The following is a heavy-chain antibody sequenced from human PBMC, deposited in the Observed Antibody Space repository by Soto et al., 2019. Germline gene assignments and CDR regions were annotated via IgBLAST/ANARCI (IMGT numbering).Heavy chain of an antibody. CDR2: IYWDDDK. V-gene: IGHV2-5*02. CDR1: GFSLTTSGVG. Sequence: SGPTLVNPTQTLTLTCTFSGFSLTTSGVGVGWIRQPPGKALEWLALIYWDDDKRYSPSLQRRLTITKDTSKNQVVLTMTNMDPVDTATYYCAHRHCTSTSCYPYYYYTMDVWGQGTTVTVSS. CDR3: AHRHCTSTSCYPYYYYTMDV. D-gene: IGHD2-2*01. J-gene: IGHJ6*02.